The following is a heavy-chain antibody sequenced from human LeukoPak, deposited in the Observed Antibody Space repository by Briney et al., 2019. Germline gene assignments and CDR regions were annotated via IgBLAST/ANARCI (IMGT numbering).Heavy chain of an antibody. CDR2: INAGNGNT. CDR1: GYTFTSYA. D-gene: IGHD1-1*01. Sequence: ASVKVSCKASGYTFTSYAMHWVRQAPGQRLEWMGWINAGNGNTKYSQKFQGRVTITRDTSASTAYMELSSLGSEDTAVYYCARLEVDAPGYYYYGMDVWGQGTTVTVSS. V-gene: IGHV1-3*01. CDR3: ARLEVDAPGYYYYGMDV. J-gene: IGHJ6*02.